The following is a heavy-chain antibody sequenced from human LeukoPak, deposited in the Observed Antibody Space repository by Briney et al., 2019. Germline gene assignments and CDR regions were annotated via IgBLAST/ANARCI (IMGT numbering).Heavy chain of an antibody. CDR2: IIPIFGTA. V-gene: IGHV1-69*13. Sequence: GASVKVSCKASGGTFSSYAISWVRQAPGQGLEWMGGIIPIFGTANYAQKFQGRVTITADESTSTVYMELSSLRSEDTAVYYCARAQSGSYLGNWFDPWGQGTLVTVSS. CDR3: ARAQSGSYLGNWFDP. CDR1: GGTFSSYA. J-gene: IGHJ5*02. D-gene: IGHD1-26*01.